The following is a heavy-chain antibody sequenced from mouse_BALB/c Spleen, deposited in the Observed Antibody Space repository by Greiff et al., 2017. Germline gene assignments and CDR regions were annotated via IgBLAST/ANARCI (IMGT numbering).Heavy chain of an antibody. J-gene: IGHJ4*01. Sequence: EVMLVESGGGLVQPGGSRKLSCAASGFTFSSFGMHWVRQAPEKGLEWVAYISSGSSTIYYADTVKGRFTISRDNPKNTLFLQMTSLRSEDTAMYYCARGRLPYAMDYWGQGTSVTVSS. CDR1: GFTFSSFG. D-gene: IGHD3-2*02. V-gene: IGHV5-17*02. CDR3: ARGRLPYAMDY. CDR2: ISSGSSTI.